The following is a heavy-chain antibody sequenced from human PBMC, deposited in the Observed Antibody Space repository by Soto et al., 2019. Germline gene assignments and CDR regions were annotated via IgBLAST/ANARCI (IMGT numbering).Heavy chain of an antibody. J-gene: IGHJ3*02. CDR1: GGTFSSYT. CDR2: IIPLFGTT. V-gene: IGHV1-69*13. CDR3: ARDRNVAGYGDYSDSIDM. Sequence: GGSVKVSCKASGGTFSSYTIAWVRQAPGQGLEWMGEIIPLFGTTNYVEKFQGRLTITADASTSTAYMEMKSLETDDTAVYYCARDRNVAGYGDYSDSIDMWGQGTMVTVSS. D-gene: IGHD4-17*01.